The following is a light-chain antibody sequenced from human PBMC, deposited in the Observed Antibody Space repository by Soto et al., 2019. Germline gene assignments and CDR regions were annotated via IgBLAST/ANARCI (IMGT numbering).Light chain of an antibody. Sequence: QSAMAEAACVSGAPGKSITISCTGTSSNVGSYNLVSWFQQLPGKVPKLMIYEGTKRPSGVSDRFSGSKSGNTASLTISGLQAEDEADYYCFSYAGNSVYVFGTGPKV. CDR1: SSNVGSYNL. CDR3: FSYAGNSVYV. V-gene: IGLV2-23*01. J-gene: IGLJ1*01. CDR2: EGT.